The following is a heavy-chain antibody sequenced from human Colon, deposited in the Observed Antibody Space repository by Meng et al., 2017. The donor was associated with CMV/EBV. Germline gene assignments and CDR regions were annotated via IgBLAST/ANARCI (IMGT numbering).Heavy chain of an antibody. CDR3: ARGGLVYGIEVLIPNDVFAL. V-gene: IGHV1-2*07. D-gene: IGHD2/OR15-2a*01. CDR2: INPNTGDT. Sequence: SCTASGFTFSNYAMSWVRQAPGQGLEWMGWINPNTGDTNYVNKFQGRVTITAGYMELSGLRSDDTAVYYCARGGLVYGIEVLIPNDVFALWGQGTKVTVSS. J-gene: IGHJ3*01. CDR1: GFTFSNYA.